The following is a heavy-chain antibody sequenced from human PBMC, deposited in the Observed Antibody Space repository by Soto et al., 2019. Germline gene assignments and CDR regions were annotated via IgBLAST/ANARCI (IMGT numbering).Heavy chain of an antibody. V-gene: IGHV1-69*02. J-gene: IGHJ5*02. CDR1: GGTFSSYT. CDR3: AVERYFDWFFPKDP. CDR2: IIPILGIA. D-gene: IGHD3-9*01. Sequence: SVKVSCKASGGTFSSYTISWVQQAPGQGLEWMGRIIPILGIANYAQKFQGRVTITADKSTSTAYMELSSLRSEDTAVYYCAVERYFDWFFPKDPWGQGTLVTVSS.